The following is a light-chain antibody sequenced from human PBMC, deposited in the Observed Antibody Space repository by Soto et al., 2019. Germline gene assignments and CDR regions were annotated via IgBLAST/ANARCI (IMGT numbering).Light chain of an antibody. Sequence: IQLTQSPASLSASVGDKVTITCRASQDIRGALAWYQQSPGEAPRLLIYDASTLESGVPSRFSGRSSGTHFTLTISGLQPEDFATYYCQQFLSYPITFGQGTRLE. CDR3: QQFLSYPIT. CDR2: DAS. J-gene: IGKJ5*01. CDR1: QDIRGA. V-gene: IGKV1-13*02.